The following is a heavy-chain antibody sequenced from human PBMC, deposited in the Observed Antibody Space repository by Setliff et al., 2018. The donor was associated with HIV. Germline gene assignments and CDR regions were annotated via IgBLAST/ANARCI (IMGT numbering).Heavy chain of an antibody. CDR1: GLTFNRYW. J-gene: IGHJ6*03. Sequence: GGSLRLSCVASGLTFNRYWMSWVRQVPGKGLEWVSNTKYDGSESYYVDSVKGRFIASTDNAKSSLFLEMNSLKAEDTAVYYCARGVRTTVTISYYYMDVWGKGTTVTVSS. CDR3: ARGVRTTVTISYYYMDV. CDR2: TKYDGSES. D-gene: IGHD4-17*01. V-gene: IGHV3-7*03.